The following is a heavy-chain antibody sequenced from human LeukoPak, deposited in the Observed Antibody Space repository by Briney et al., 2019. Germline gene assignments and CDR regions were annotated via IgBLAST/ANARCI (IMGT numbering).Heavy chain of an antibody. Sequence: GGSLRLSCAAPDFNINNNYMNWVRQAPGKGLEWVSLIDNFGSIYYRDSVKGRFTISRDISKSTVYLHMNNLSAEDTAVYYCAGGTYYGSGARLGYLDHWGQGILVTVSS. CDR1: DFNINNNY. CDR3: AGGTYYGSGARLGYLDH. V-gene: IGHV3-53*01. J-gene: IGHJ4*02. CDR2: IDNFGSI. D-gene: IGHD3-10*01.